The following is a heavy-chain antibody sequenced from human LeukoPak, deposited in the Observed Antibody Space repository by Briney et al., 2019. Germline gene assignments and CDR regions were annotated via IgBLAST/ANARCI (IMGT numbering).Heavy chain of an antibody. D-gene: IGHD3-10*01. V-gene: IGHV3-23*01. J-gene: IGHJ4*02. CDR1: GFTFSSYA. CDR3: ARASVLLWFGESTGYYFDY. CDR2: ISGSGGPT. Sequence: GGSLRLSCAASGFTFSSYALTWVRQAPGKGLEWVSSISGSGGPTFYADSVKGRFTISRDNSKSTLFLQMNSLRAEDTAVYYCARASVLLWFGESTGYYFDYWGQGTLVTVSS.